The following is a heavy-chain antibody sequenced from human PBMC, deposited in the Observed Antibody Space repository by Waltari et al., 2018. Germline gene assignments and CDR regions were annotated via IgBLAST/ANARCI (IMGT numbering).Heavy chain of an antibody. D-gene: IGHD6-13*01. CDR3: ARPVAAAGNYGMDV. Sequence: EVQLVESGGNLVQPGGSLRLSCIASGFPFSTYSMNWVRQAPGKGVVWISYITGSSRTIYYTDSVKGRCTVSRDNAKNSLLLQMSSLRVEDTAVYYCARPVAAAGNYGMDVWGQGTTVTVSS. J-gene: IGHJ6*02. CDR2: ITGSSRTI. V-gene: IGHV3-48*04. CDR1: GFPFSTYS.